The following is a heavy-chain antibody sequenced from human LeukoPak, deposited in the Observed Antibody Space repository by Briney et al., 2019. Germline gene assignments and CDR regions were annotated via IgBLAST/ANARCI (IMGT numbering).Heavy chain of an antibody. Sequence: GGSLRLSCAASGFTFSSYAMHWVRQAPGKGLEWVAVISYDGSNKYYADFVKGRFTISKDNSNNTLYLQMNSLRAEDTAVYYCAREDEELQNLFDPWGQGTLVTVSS. J-gene: IGHJ5*02. V-gene: IGHV3-30-3*01. CDR3: AREDEELQNLFDP. D-gene: IGHD1-26*01. CDR1: GFTFSSYA. CDR2: ISYDGSNK.